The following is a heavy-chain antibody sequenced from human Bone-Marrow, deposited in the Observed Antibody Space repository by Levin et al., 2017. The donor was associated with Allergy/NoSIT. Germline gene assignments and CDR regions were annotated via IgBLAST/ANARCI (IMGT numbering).Heavy chain of an antibody. V-gene: IGHV3-33*01. D-gene: IGHD1-26*01. CDR3: ARELGIGLSSGSYQFAFDI. CDR2: IWYDGSNK. J-gene: IGHJ3*02. Sequence: GGSLRLSCAASGFTFSSYGMHWVRQAPGKGLEWVAVIWYDGSNKYYADSVKGRFTISRDNSKNTLYLQMNSLRAEDTAVYYCARELGIGLSSGSYQFAFDIWGQGTMVTVSS. CDR1: GFTFSSYG.